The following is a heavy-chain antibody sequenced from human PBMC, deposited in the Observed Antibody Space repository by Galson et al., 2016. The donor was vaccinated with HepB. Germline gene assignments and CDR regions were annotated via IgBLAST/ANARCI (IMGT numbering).Heavy chain of an antibody. J-gene: IGHJ4*02. CDR1: GFPFNIYS. V-gene: IGHV3-21*01. Sequence: SLRLSCAASGFPFNIYSMNWVRQAPGKGLEWVSFITPTSSSIYYAESVKGRFTISRDNVKNSLYLQMNSLRADDTAVYYCARDPEWGAIDYWGQGTLVTVSS. CDR3: ARDPEWGAIDY. CDR2: ITPTSSSI. D-gene: IGHD1-26*01.